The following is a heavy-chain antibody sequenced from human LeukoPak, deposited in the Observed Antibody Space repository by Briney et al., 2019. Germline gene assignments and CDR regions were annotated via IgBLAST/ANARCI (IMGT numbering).Heavy chain of an antibody. CDR3: AKEGAWGNWYFDL. CDR2: ISADGDTK. V-gene: IGHV3-30*18. CDR1: GFTFSSHG. D-gene: IGHD3-16*01. J-gene: IGHJ2*01. Sequence: PGGSLRLSCAASGFTFSSHGMHWVRQAPGKGLEGVVVISADGDTKYYADSVKGRFTISRDNSKNTVYLEMNSLREEDTAVYYCAKEGAWGNWYFDLWGRGTLVTVSS.